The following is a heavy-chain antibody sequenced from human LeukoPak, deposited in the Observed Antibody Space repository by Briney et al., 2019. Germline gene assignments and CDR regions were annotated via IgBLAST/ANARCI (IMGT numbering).Heavy chain of an antibody. D-gene: IGHD3-10*01. Sequence: ASVKVSCKASGYTFTSYYMHCVRQAPGQGLEWMGIINPSVGSTSYAQKFQGRVTMTRDTSTSTVYMELSSLRSEDTAVYYCARGGRGLWDYGSGIRRRFDYWGQGTLVTVSS. CDR1: GYTFTSYY. CDR2: INPSVGST. V-gene: IGHV1-46*01. J-gene: IGHJ4*02. CDR3: ARGGRGLWDYGSGIRRRFDY.